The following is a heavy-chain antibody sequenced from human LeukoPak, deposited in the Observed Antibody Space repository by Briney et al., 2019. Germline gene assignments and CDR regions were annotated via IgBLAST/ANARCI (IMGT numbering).Heavy chain of an antibody. CDR3: AKSRYYYDSSRVDY. D-gene: IGHD3-22*01. V-gene: IGHV3-30-3*02. Sequence: GGSLRLSCAASGFTFSSYAMHWVRQAPGKGLEWVAVISYDGSNKYYADSVRGRFTISRDNSKNTVYMQMNSLRAEDTAVYYCAKSRYYYDSSRVDYWGQGTLVTVSS. J-gene: IGHJ4*02. CDR1: GFTFSSYA. CDR2: ISYDGSNK.